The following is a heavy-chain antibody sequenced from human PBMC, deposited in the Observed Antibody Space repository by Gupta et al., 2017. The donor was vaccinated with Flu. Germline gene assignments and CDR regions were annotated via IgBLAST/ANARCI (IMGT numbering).Heavy chain of an antibody. J-gene: IGHJ6*02. V-gene: IGHV3-23*01. CDR3: ARRDNVVVVAGLDV. D-gene: IGHD2-15*01. CDR2: ITDSDT. CDR1: TFSNYA. Sequence: TFSNYAMAWVRQAPGKGLEWVSIITDSDTHYIDSVKGRFTISRDNFKNMLYLQMNSLRAEDTAVYFCARRDNVVVVAGLDVWGQGTTVTVSS.